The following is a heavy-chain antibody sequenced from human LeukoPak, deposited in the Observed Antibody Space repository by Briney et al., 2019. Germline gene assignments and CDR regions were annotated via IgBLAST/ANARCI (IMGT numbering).Heavy chain of an antibody. D-gene: IGHD6-19*01. CDR1: GFIFSNYD. J-gene: IGHJ4*02. CDR2: IRYDGSNK. Sequence: GWSLRLSCAASGFIFSNYDMHWVRQAPGKGLEWVAFIRYDGSNKYYTDSVKGRFTISRDDSKNTLYLQMNSLRAEDTAVYYCAKVGYRSELTGMDYWGQGTLVTVSS. CDR3: AKVGYRSELTGMDY. V-gene: IGHV3-30*02.